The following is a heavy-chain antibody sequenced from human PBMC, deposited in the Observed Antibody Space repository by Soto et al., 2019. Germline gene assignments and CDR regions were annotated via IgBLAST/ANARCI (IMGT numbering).Heavy chain of an antibody. D-gene: IGHD3-3*01. J-gene: IGHJ4*02. CDR1: GFTFSSYG. Sequence: GGSLRLSCAASGFTFSSYGMHWVRQASGKGLEWVAVIWYDGSNKYYADSVKGRFTISRDNSKNTLYLQMNSLRAEDTAVYYCARGGEARITIFGVVIPHFDYWGQGTLVTVSS. V-gene: IGHV3-33*01. CDR3: ARGGEARITIFGVVIPHFDY. CDR2: IWYDGSNK.